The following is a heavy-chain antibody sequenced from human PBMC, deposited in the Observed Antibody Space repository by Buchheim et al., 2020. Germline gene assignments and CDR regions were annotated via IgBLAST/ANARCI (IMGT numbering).Heavy chain of an antibody. V-gene: IGHV4-59*01. CDR2: IYYSGST. J-gene: IGHJ6*02. Sequence: QVQLQESGPGLVKPSETLSLTCTVSGGSISSYYWSWIRQPPGKGLEWIGYIYYSGSTNYNPSLKSRVTISVDTSKNQFSLKLSSVTAADTAVYYCARVDGSGVYYYYGMDVWGQGTT. D-gene: IGHD3-10*01. CDR3: ARVDGSGVYYYYGMDV. CDR1: GGSISSYY.